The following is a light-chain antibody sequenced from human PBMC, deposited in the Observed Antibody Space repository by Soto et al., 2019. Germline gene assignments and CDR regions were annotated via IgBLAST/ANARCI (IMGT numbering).Light chain of an antibody. CDR2: GAD. V-gene: IGKV3-20*01. J-gene: IGKJ2*01. Sequence: EIVLTQFPDTLSLSPGERATLSCRASQIVRNSYVAWYQQRPGQAPRLLISGADSKATGIPDRFSGSGSDTDFTLSISRLEPEDFEVYYCQKYGSPPRYTFGQGTKLEI. CDR3: QKYGSPPRYT. CDR1: QIVRNSY.